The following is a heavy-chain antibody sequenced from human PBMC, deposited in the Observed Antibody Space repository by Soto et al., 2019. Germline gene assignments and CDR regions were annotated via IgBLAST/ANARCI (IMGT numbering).Heavy chain of an antibody. D-gene: IGHD3-3*01. CDR1: GFAFTTYA. CDR3: ARGSAFRFLGGGDF. Sequence: EVQLLESGGGLVQPGGSLRLSCAASGFAFTTYAMTWVRQAPGKGLEWVSSISGGGDSTYYADSVKGRFTISRDNSKNTLSLRMTSLRAEDTAIYYCARGSAFRFLGGGDFWGQGTLVTVSS. CDR2: ISGGGDST. J-gene: IGHJ4*02. V-gene: IGHV3-23*01.